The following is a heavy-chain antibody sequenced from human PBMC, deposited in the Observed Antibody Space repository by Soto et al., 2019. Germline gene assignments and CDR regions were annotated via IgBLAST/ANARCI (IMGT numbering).Heavy chain of an antibody. J-gene: IGHJ4*02. D-gene: IGHD6-13*01. Sequence: QVQVVQSGAEVKKPGSSVKVSCKASGGTFSNYAISWVRQAPGHGLEWVGGIIPLTETPVYAQTVQGRLTISADEITSAAYMELSSLRSDDTAVYHCAIGTRNSWTCDFWGQGTLVTVSS. CDR1: GGTFSNYA. V-gene: IGHV1-69*01. CDR2: IIPLTETP. CDR3: AIGTRNSWTCDF.